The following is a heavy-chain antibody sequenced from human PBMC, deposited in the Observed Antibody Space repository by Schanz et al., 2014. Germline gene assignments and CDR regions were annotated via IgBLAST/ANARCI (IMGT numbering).Heavy chain of an antibody. CDR3: ARDGNYYGSRNYYKTPYYFDY. Sequence: EVQLVESGGGFVQPGGSLGLSCVVSGFTVSSDHMSWVRQAPGKGLEWVSTIYASGATYYADSVKRRFTISRDISKNTLHLQVTSLRDEDTAIYYCARDGNYYGSRNYYKTPYYFDYWGQGTLVTVSS. CDR1: GFTVSSDH. CDR2: IYASGAT. D-gene: IGHD3-10*01. J-gene: IGHJ4*02. V-gene: IGHV3-66*01.